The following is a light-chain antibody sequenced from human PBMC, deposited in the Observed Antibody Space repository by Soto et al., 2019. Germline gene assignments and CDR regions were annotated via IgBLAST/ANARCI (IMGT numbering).Light chain of an antibody. Sequence: IQLTQSPSSLSASVGDRVTITYRTSQGIDTYVAFYQEKPGRAPKLLINAASILQNGVPSRFSGSGSGTDFTLTISSLQPEDIATYYCQQLDSYLPFGQGTRLEI. CDR3: QQLDSYLP. CDR1: QGIDTY. J-gene: IGKJ5*01. CDR2: AAS. V-gene: IGKV1-9*01.